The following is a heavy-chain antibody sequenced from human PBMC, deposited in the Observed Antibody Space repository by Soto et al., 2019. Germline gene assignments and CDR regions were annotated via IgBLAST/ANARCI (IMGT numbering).Heavy chain of an antibody. D-gene: IGHD3-10*01. CDR1: GYTFTSYG. J-gene: IGHJ5*02. Sequence: QVQLVQSGAEVKKPGASVKVSCKASGYTFTSYGISWVRQAPGQGLEWMGWISAYNGNTNYAQKLQGRVTMTTDKSTSTAYVELRSRRSDDTAVYYCAGDGGMNELTPSITMVRGVSWFDPWGQGTLVTVSS. CDR2: ISAYNGNT. V-gene: IGHV1-18*01. CDR3: AGDGGMNELTPSITMVRGVSWFDP.